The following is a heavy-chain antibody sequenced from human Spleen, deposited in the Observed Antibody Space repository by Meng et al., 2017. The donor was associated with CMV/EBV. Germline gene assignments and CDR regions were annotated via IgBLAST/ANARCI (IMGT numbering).Heavy chain of an antibody. J-gene: IGHJ4*02. V-gene: IGHV1-46*01. CDR3: ARDIATTVVTPGNY. Sequence: ASVKVSCKTSNYTFTNYYLHWVRQAPGQGPEWLGEINPSGGRTNVAQRFRGRVTITSDTSTSTVYMQLASLRSDDTAMYYCARDIATTVVTPGNYWGQGTLVTVSS. D-gene: IGHD4-23*01. CDR1: NYTFTNYY. CDR2: INPSGGRT.